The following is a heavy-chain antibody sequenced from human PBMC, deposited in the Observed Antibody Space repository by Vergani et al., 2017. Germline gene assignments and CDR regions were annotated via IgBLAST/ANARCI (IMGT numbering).Heavy chain of an antibody. CDR1: GGTFSSYT. D-gene: IGHD2-2*02. V-gene: IGHV1-69*02. CDR3: ARNIPPQGGGAFDI. CDR2: IIPILGIA. Sequence: QVQLVQSGAEVKKPGSSVKVSCKASGGTFSSYTISWVRQAPGQGLEWMGRIIPILGIANYAQKFQGRVTITADKSTSTAYMELSSLRSEDTAVYYCARNIPPQGGGAFDIWGQGTMVIVSS. J-gene: IGHJ3*02.